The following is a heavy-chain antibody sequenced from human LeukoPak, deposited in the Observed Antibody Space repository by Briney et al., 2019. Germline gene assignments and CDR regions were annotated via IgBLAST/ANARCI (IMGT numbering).Heavy chain of an antibody. V-gene: IGHV4-61*05. D-gene: IGHD3-16*01. J-gene: IGHJ4*02. CDR2: IYYSGST. CDR1: GGSINTNTFF. Sequence: SESLSLTCGVSGGSINTNTFFWGWIRQPPGKGLEWIGYIYYSGSTNYNPSLKSRVTISVDTSKNQFSLKLSSVTAADTAVYYCARADSVITFPFDYWGQGTLVTVSS. CDR3: ARADSVITFPFDY.